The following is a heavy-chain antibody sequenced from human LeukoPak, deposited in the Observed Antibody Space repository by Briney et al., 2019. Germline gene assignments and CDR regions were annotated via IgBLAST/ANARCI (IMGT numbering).Heavy chain of an antibody. D-gene: IGHD3-22*01. CDR1: GFTFSSYA. Sequence: PGRSLRLSCAASGFTFSSYAMSWVRQAPGKGLEWVSAISGSGGSTYYADSVKGRFTISRDNSKNTLYLQMNSLRAEDTAVYYCAKEPRTYYYDSSGYYSHWGQGTLVTVSS. CDR3: AKEPRTYYYDSSGYYSH. V-gene: IGHV3-23*01. CDR2: ISGSGGST. J-gene: IGHJ4*02.